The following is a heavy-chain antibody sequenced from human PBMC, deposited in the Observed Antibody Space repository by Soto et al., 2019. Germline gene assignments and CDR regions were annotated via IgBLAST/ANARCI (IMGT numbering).Heavy chain of an antibody. CDR2: ISPSTSHI. CDR3: AGCSGGACHQNYGMDV. V-gene: IGHV3-21*01. D-gene: IGHD2-15*01. CDR1: GFTFSSCT. Sequence: EVHLVESGGGLVKPGGSLRLSCAVSGFTFSSCTMNWVRQAPGKGLEWVSSISPSTSHIYYADSVKGRFTISRDNAKNSLFLQMNSLRAEDTAVYYCAGCSGGACHQNYGMDVWGQGTTFTVSS. J-gene: IGHJ6*02.